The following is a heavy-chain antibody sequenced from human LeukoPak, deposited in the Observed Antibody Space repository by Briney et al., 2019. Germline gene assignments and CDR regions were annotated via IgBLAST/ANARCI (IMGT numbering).Heavy chain of an antibody. CDR1: GFTFSNDW. J-gene: IGHJ1*01. CDR3: AAYSSLNRREFQY. D-gene: IGHD3-22*01. Sequence: GESLRLSCAGSGFTFSNDWMGWVRQAPGEGLQRVANIKTDRSGKPYVYSVKGRFTISRANANNSLYLQMHSLRAEDPAVYHCAAYSSLNRREFQYWGQGTLLTVSS. CDR2: IKTDRSGK. V-gene: IGHV3-7*01.